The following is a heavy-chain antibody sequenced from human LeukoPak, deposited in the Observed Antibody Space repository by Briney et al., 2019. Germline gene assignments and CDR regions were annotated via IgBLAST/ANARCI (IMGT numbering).Heavy chain of an antibody. CDR2: INTDGSSI. J-gene: IGHJ4*02. Sequence: GGSLRLSCAASGFTFSTYWMHWVRQAPGKGLVWVSRINTDGSSINYADSVKGRFTISRDTAKSTLCMQMNSLRFEDTAVFYCASEGCVTGYDFDSWGQGTRVTVSS. D-gene: IGHD5-12*01. CDR3: ASEGCVTGYDFDS. V-gene: IGHV3-74*01. CDR1: GFTFSTYW.